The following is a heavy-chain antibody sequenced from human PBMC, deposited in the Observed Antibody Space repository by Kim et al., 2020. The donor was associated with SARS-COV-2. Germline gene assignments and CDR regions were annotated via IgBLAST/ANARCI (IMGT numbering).Heavy chain of an antibody. J-gene: IGHJ4*02. Sequence: GGSLRLSCAASGFTFSSYWMHWVRQAPGKGLVWVSRINSDGSNTGYADSVKGRFSISRDNAKNPLYLQMDSLRAEDTAVYYCLRLRASGAWGQGTLVTVS. CDR3: LRLRASGA. CDR1: GFTFSSYW. CDR2: INSDGSNT. D-gene: IGHD2-8*02. V-gene: IGHV3-74*01.